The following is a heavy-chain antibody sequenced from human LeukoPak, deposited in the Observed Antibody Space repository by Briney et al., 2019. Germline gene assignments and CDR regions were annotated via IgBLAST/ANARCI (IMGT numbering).Heavy chain of an antibody. CDR3: ARGFIITSANVKTGFDP. CDR2: IIPIFGTA. D-gene: IGHD3-16*01. J-gene: IGHJ5*02. V-gene: IGHV1-69*13. Sequence: GASVKVSCKASGYTFTSYYMHWVRQAPGQGLEWMGGIIPIFGTANYAQKFQGRVTITADESTSTAYMELSSLRSEDTAVYYCARGFIITSANVKTGFDPWAQGTLVTVPP. CDR1: GYTFTSYY.